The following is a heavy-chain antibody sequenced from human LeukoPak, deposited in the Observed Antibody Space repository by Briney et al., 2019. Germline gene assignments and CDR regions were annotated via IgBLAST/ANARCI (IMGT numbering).Heavy chain of an antibody. CDR2: IKPDGSAQ. CDR3: ARVQRGGRNFLRTQEGVYYFDY. Sequence: PGGSLRLSCATSGFTFSSNWMSWVRHVPGRGLDWVANIKPDGSAQYYAASVKGRFTVSRDNAKNSVYLQMNSLRAEDTAVYYCARVQRGGRNFLRTQEGVYYFDYWGQGTLVTVSS. V-gene: IGHV3-7*03. CDR1: GFTFSSNW. D-gene: IGHD3-10*01. J-gene: IGHJ4*02.